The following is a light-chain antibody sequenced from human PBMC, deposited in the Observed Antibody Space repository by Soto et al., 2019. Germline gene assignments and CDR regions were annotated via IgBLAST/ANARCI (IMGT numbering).Light chain of an antibody. V-gene: IGLV2-8*01. CDR3: SSYAGRTNFV. J-gene: IGLJ1*01. CDR1: SSDVGGYNY. CDR2: DVI. Sequence: QSALTQLPSASGSPGQSVTISCTGTSSDVGGYNYVSWYQQHPGKAPRLMIYDVIKRPSGVPDRFSGSKSGNTASLTVSGLQAEDEADYYCSSYAGRTNFVFGPGTKVTVL.